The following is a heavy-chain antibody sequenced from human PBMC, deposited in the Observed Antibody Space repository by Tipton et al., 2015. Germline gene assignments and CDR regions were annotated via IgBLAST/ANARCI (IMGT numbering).Heavy chain of an antibody. Sequence: GSLRLSCEASGFTFSSYWMSWVRRAPGQGLEWVGQIKHDGTEKWYLDSMEGRFTISRDNAKNSLYLQMTSLRVDDTAVYHCARDVNGGYFDIWGQGTSVTVS. CDR1: GFTFSSYW. CDR3: ARDVNGGYFDI. J-gene: IGHJ3*02. V-gene: IGHV3-7*01. D-gene: IGHD7-27*01. CDR2: IKHDGTEK.